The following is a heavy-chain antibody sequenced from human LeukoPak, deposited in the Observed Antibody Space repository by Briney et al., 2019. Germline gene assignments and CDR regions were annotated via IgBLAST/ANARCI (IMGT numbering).Heavy chain of an antibody. CDR3: ARDRYYDILTGYMPGSNFDL. CDR2: ISYDGSNK. CDR1: GFTFRSFA. J-gene: IGHJ2*01. Sequence: GGSLRLSCAVSGFTFRSFAMHWVRQAPGKELEWVAVISYDGSNKYYADSVKGRFTISRDNSKNTLYLQMNSLRAEDTAVYYCARDRYYDILTGYMPGSNFDLWGRGTLVTVSS. D-gene: IGHD3-9*01. V-gene: IGHV3-30-3*01.